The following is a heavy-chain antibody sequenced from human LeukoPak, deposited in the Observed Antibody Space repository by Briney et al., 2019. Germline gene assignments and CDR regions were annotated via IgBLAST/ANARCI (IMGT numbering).Heavy chain of an antibody. CDR1: GYTFTGYY. CDR3: ARSDQYYYDSSGQNHDAFDI. D-gene: IGHD3-22*01. Sequence: WASVKVSCKASGYTFTGYYMHWVRQAPGQGLEWMGWINPNSGGTNYAQKFQGRVTMTRDTSISTAYMELSRLRSDDTAVYYCARSDQYYYDSSGQNHDAFDIWGQGTMVTVSS. J-gene: IGHJ3*02. CDR2: INPNSGGT. V-gene: IGHV1-2*02.